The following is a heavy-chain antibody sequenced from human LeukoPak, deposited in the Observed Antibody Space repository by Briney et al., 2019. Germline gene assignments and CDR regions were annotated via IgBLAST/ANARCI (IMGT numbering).Heavy chain of an antibody. J-gene: IGHJ4*02. Sequence: GASVKVSCKASGYTFTSYGISWVRQAPGQGLEWMGGIIPIFGTANYAQKFQGRVTITADKSTSTAYMELSSLGSEDTAVYYCARTLGGLWSALGFYWGQGTLVTVSS. V-gene: IGHV1-69*06. CDR2: IIPIFGTA. CDR1: GYTFTSYG. CDR3: ARTLGGLWSALGFY. D-gene: IGHD2-21*01.